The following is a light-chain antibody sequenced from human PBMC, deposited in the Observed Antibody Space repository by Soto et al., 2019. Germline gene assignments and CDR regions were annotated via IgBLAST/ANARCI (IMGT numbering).Light chain of an antibody. Sequence: QSALTQPASASGSPGQSITISCTGTSSDVGSYNLVSWYQQHPGKAPKLMIYEVSKWPSGISNRFSGSKSGNTASPTISGLQAEDEGDYYCCSYAGSHYVFGTGTKVTVL. J-gene: IGLJ1*01. V-gene: IGLV2-23*02. CDR1: SSDVGSYNL. CDR3: CSYAGSHYV. CDR2: EVS.